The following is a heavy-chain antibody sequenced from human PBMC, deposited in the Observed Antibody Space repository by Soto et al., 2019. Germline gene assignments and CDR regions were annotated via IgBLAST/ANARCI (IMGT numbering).Heavy chain of an antibody. J-gene: IGHJ5*02. CDR1: GGSFSGYY. V-gene: IGHV4-34*01. Sequence: QVQLQQWGAGLLKASATLSLTCAVYGGSFSGYYWSWIRQPPGKGLEWIGEINHSGSTNYNPPFKSRGTISVDTFKNQLSLQLSSVTAADTAVYYCARGLQRWLVSRWFDPWGQGTLVTVSS. D-gene: IGHD6-19*01. CDR3: ARGLQRWLVSRWFDP. CDR2: INHSGST.